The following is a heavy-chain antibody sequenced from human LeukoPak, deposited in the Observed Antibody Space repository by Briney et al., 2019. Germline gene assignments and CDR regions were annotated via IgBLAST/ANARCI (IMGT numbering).Heavy chain of an antibody. CDR3: AKGGGWLYYFDY. D-gene: IGHD6-19*01. CDR2: ISDSGGST. CDR1: GFSFDDYG. J-gene: IGHJ4*02. Sequence: GGSLRLSCAASGFSFDDYGMSWVRQAPGKGLEWVSAISDSGGSTYYADSVKGRFTISRDNSKNTLYLQMNSLRAEDTAVYYCAKGGGWLYYFDYWGQGTLVTVSS. V-gene: IGHV3-23*01.